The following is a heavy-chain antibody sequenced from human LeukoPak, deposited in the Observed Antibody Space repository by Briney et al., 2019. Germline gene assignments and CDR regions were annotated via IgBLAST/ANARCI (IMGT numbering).Heavy chain of an antibody. CDR3: AKADSSGYLSRLGDAFDI. J-gene: IGHJ3*02. D-gene: IGHD3-22*01. V-gene: IGHV3-23*01. CDR1: GFTFSSYA. CDR2: ISGSGGST. Sequence: PGGSLRLSCAASGFTFSSYAMSWVRQAPGKGLEWVSAISGSGGSTYYADSVKGRFTISRDNSKNTLYLQMNSLRAEDTAVYYCAKADSSGYLSRLGDAFDIWGQGTMVTVSS.